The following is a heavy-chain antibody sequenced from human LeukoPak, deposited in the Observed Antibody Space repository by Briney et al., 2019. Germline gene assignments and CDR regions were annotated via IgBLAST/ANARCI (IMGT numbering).Heavy chain of an antibody. CDR3: AKWNKRWLQLSFLDY. CDR2: ISGSGGST. J-gene: IGHJ4*02. D-gene: IGHD5-24*01. CDR1: GFTFSSYA. Sequence: GGSLRLSCAASGFTFSSYAMSWVRQAPGKGLEWVSAISGSGGSTYYADSVKGRFTISRDNSKNTLYLQMDSLRAEDTAVYYCAKWNKRWLQLSFLDYWGQGTLVTVSS. V-gene: IGHV3-23*01.